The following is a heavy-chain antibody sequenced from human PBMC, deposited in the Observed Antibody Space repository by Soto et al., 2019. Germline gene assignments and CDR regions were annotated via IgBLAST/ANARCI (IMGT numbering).Heavy chain of an antibody. CDR1: GFTFRDYV. V-gene: IGHV3-30*14. CDR3: ARVRLSIAVNDALDV. J-gene: IGHJ3*01. Sequence: QVRLVESGGGGVQPGTSLRLSCAASGFTFRDYVIHWVRQAAGKGLEWVASMTYDGATEYYADSVKGRFTMSRDNSKSALSLQLNSLRPDDTAVYYCARVRLSIAVNDALDVWGQGTTVTVSS. D-gene: IGHD3-3*02. CDR2: MTYDGATE.